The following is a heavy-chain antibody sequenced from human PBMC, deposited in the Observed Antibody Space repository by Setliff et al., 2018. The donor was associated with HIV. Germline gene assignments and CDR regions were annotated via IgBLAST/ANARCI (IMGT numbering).Heavy chain of an antibody. J-gene: IGHJ4*02. CDR2: GYYSGTT. Sequence: TSETLSLTCTVSGASLSNYYWNWIRQSPGKGLEWIGFGYYSGTTYYNPSLKSRVTISVDTPRNHFSLNLHSVTAADTAVYFCARVHLYDATAYYSSFESWGPGILVTVSS. V-gene: IGHV4-59*08. D-gene: IGHD2-21*01. CDR3: ARVHLYDATAYYSSFES. CDR1: GASLSNYY.